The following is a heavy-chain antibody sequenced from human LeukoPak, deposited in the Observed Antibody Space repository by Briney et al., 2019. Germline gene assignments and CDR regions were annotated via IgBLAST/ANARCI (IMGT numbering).Heavy chain of an antibody. Sequence: ASVKVSCKASGYTFTSYDINWVRQATGQGLEWMGWMNPNSGNTGYAQKFQGRVTMTRNTSISTAYMELSSLRSEDTAVYYCARGSYDSSGYYHKFDYWGQGTLVTVSS. CDR3: ARGSYDSSGYYHKFDY. CDR1: GYTFTSYD. CDR2: MNPNSGNT. V-gene: IGHV1-8*01. J-gene: IGHJ4*02. D-gene: IGHD3-22*01.